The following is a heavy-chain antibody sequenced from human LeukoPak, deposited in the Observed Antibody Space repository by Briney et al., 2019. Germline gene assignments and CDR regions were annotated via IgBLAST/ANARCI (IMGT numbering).Heavy chain of an antibody. CDR3: ARELVSLGTGYFDL. CDR1: GFTFGTYG. J-gene: IGHJ2*01. Sequence: PGGSLRLSCEASGFTFGTYGMTWVRQAPGKGPEWVSGITGSSTWTYYADSVRSRFTISRDNSKNTLHLQMNNLTADDTAIYYCARELVSLGTGYFDLWGRGTLVTVSS. D-gene: IGHD7-27*01. V-gene: IGHV3-23*01. CDR2: ITGSSTWT.